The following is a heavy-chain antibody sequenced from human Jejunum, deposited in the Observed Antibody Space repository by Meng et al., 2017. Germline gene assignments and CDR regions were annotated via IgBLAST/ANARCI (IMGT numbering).Heavy chain of an antibody. V-gene: IGHV3-74*01. D-gene: IGHD5-18*01. CDR2: ISLDRTTT. CDR1: GFTFSEYW. J-gene: IGHJ4*02. CDR3: ARGGADTAVGHHY. Sequence: GGSLRLSCAASGFTFSEYWMHWVRQAPGKGLEWVSRISLDRTTTTYADSVKGRFTISRDNAMNTVYLQMNRLRVEDTAVYYCARGGADTAVGHHYWGQGTLVTVSS.